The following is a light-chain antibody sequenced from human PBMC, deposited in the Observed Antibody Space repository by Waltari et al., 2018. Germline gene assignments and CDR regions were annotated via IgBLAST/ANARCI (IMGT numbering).Light chain of an antibody. CDR2: EVD. CDR1: SSDIGAYKY. V-gene: IGLV2-8*01. Sequence: QSALTQPPSASGSPGQTVIISCTGTSSDIGAYKYVSWYQQIPGRAPALIIYEVDRRPPGVPDRFPGAKSGNTASLTVSGLQTEDEGDYYCSSYAGSNKLIFGGVTKLTVL. J-gene: IGLJ2*01. CDR3: SSYAGSNKLI.